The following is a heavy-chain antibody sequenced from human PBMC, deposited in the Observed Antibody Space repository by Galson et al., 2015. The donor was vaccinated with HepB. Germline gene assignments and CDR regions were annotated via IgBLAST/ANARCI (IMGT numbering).Heavy chain of an antibody. CDR2: ISAYSGNT. J-gene: IGHJ4*02. D-gene: IGHD3-22*01. CDR1: GYTFTSYG. CDR3: ARDCDRSGYYCY. V-gene: IGHV1-18*04. Sequence: SVKVSCKASGYTFTSYGICWVRQAPGQGLEWLGWISAYSGNTNYAQNLQGRVTMTTDTSTSTAYMELRSLTSDDTAVYYCARDCDRSGYYCYWGQGTVVTVSS.